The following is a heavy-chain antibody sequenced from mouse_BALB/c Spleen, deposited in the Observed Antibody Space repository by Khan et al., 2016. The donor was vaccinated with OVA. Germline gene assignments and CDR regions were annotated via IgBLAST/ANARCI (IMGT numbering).Heavy chain of an antibody. CDR1: GFTFSSYG. Sequence: EVELVESGGGLVQPGGSLKLSCAASGFTFSSYGMSWVRQTPDKRLELVATINRNGGSTYYPDSVKGRFTISRANAKNTPYLQMSSLKSEDTVLYYCARMARTINWGQGTTLTVSS. J-gene: IGHJ2*01. CDR3: ARMARTIN. V-gene: IGHV5-6-3*01. CDR2: INRNGGST.